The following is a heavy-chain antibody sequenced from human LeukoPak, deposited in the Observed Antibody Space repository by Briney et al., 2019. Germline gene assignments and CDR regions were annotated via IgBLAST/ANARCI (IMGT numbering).Heavy chain of an antibody. Sequence: SETLSLTCTVSGDSISSDDYSWGWIRQHPGKGLEWIGYIYYSGSTYYNPSLKSRVTISVDTSKNQFSLKLSSVTAADTAVYYCARVGHDAFDIWGQGTMVTVSS. J-gene: IGHJ3*02. CDR2: IYYSGST. V-gene: IGHV4-31*03. CDR1: GDSISSDDYS. CDR3: ARVGHDAFDI.